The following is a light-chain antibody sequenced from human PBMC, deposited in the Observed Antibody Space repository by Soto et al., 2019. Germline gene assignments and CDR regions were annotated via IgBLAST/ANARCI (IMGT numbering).Light chain of an antibody. CDR1: SSDVGSYNV. CDR2: EVS. CDR3: CSYAGSSSFVV. V-gene: IGLV2-23*02. J-gene: IGLJ2*01. Sequence: QSALTQPSSVSGSPGQSITISCTGTSSDVGSYNVVSWHQQHPGKAPKLMIYEVSKRPSGVSNRFSGSKSGNTASLTISGLQAEDEADYYCCSYAGSSSFVVFGGGTKLTVL.